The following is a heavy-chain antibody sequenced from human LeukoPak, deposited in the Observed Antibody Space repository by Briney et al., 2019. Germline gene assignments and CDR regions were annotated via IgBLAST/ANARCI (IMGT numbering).Heavy chain of an antibody. Sequence: GGSLRLSCAASGFTFSDYYMSWIRQAPGKGLEWVSYISSSSSYTNYADSVKGRFTISRDNAKNSLYLQMNSLRAEDTAVYYCARDRTGYSSSWYWFDPWGQGTLVTVSS. CDR1: GFTFSDYY. CDR3: ARDRTGYSSSWYWFDP. V-gene: IGHV3-11*05. CDR2: ISSSSSYT. J-gene: IGHJ5*02. D-gene: IGHD6-13*01.